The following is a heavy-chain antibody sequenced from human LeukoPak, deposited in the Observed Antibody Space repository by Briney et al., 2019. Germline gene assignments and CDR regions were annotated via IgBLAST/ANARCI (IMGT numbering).Heavy chain of an antibody. J-gene: IGHJ3*02. CDR1: GYTLTELS. CDR2: FDPEDGET. V-gene: IGHV1-24*01. D-gene: IGHD4-11*01. CDR3: ATVYSKVGDAFDI. Sequence: ASVKVSCKVSGYTLTELSMHWVRQAPGRGLEWMGGFDPEDGETIYAQKFQGRVTMTEDTSTDTAYMELSSLRSEDTAVYYCATVYSKVGDAFDIWGQGTMVTVSS.